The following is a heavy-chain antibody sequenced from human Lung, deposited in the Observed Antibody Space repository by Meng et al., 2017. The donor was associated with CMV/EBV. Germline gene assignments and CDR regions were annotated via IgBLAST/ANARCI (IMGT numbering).Heavy chain of an antibody. CDR1: GFTFSSYE. V-gene: IGHV3-48*03. J-gene: IGHJ4*02. CDR3: ARDIAVAAADY. CDR2: ISSSGSII. Sequence: GGSLRLXCAASGFTFSSYEMNWVRKAPGKGLEWVSYISSSGSIIYYADSVKGRFTVSRDNAENSLYLQMNSLRAEDTAVYYCARDIAVAAADYWGEGTVVTVSS. D-gene: IGHD6-13*01.